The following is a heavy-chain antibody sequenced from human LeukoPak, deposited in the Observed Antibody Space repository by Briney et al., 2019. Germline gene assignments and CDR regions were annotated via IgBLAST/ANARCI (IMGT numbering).Heavy chain of an antibody. J-gene: IGHJ4*02. CDR2: ISGSGDNT. V-gene: IGHV3-23*01. Sequence: PGGSLRLSCAASGFTFSSYAMSWVRQAPGKGLEWDSGISGSGDNTYYADSVKGRFTISRDNSKNTLYVQVNSLGTEDTAAYYCAKGSYYDSSGSFYFDYWGQGTLVTASS. CDR3: AKGSYYDSSGSFYFDY. CDR1: GFTFSSYA. D-gene: IGHD3-22*01.